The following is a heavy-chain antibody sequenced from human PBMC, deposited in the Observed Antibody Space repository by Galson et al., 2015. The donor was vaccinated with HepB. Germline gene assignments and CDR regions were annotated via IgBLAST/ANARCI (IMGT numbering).Heavy chain of an antibody. J-gene: IGHJ4*02. D-gene: IGHD6-19*01. Sequence: SLRLSCAASGFTFSSYSMSWVRQAPGKGLEWVANIKQDVSEKNYVDSVKGRFTISRDNAKNSLYLQMNSLRVEDTAIYYCARQAGTYWGQGTLVTVSS. CDR3: ARQAGTY. CDR2: IKQDVSEK. CDR1: GFTFSSYS. V-gene: IGHV3-7*01.